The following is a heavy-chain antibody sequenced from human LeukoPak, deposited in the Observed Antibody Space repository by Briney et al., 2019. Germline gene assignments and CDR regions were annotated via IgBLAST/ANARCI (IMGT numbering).Heavy chain of an antibody. J-gene: IGHJ3*02. CDR2: IIPIFGTA. V-gene: IGHV1-69*13. D-gene: IGHD3-10*01. CDR1: GGTFSSYA. CDR3: ATQAGSSYAFDI. Sequence: ASVKVSCKASGGTFSSYAISWVRQAPGQWLEWMGGIIPIFGTANYAQKFQGRVTITADESTSTAYMELSSLRSEDTAVYYCATQAGSSYAFDIWGQGTMVTVSS.